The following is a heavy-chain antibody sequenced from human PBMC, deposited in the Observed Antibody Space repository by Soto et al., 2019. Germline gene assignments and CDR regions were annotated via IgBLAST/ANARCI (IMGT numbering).Heavy chain of an antibody. Sequence: QVQLQESGPGLVKPSQTLSLTCTVSGGSISSGDYYWSWIRQPPGKGLEWIGYSYYSGSTYYNPYLTRRVTISVDTSKNQFSLKLRSVTAADTAVYYCARGGVFGVVEYYFDNWGQGTLVTVSS. D-gene: IGHD3-3*01. CDR2: SYYSGST. V-gene: IGHV4-30-4*01. CDR3: ARGGVFGVVEYYFDN. J-gene: IGHJ4*02. CDR1: GGSISSGDYY.